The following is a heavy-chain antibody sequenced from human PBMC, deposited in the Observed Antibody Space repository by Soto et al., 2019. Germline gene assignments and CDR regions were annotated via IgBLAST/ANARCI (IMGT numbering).Heavy chain of an antibody. CDR1: GGSVSSDSYY. CDR3: ARVNYCSSSSCYWLDY. J-gene: IGHJ4*02. D-gene: IGHD2-2*01. CDR2: IYYSGST. Sequence: SSETLSLTCTFSGGSVSSDSYYWSWIRQPPGKGLEWIGYIYYSGSTSYNPSLKSRITISGDTSKNQFSLKLSSVTAADTAVYYCARVNYCSSSSCYWLDYWGQGTLVTVSS. V-gene: IGHV4-61*01.